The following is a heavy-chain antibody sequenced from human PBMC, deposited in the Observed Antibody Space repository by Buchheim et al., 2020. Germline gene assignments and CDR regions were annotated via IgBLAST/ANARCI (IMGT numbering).Heavy chain of an antibody. Sequence: QVQLVESGGGVVQPGRSLRLSRAASGFTFSSYAMHWVRQAPGKGLEWVAVISYDGSNKYYADSVKGRFTISRDNSKNTLYLQMNSLRAEDTAVYYCAREGGNWNLDYWGQGTL. D-gene: IGHD1-20*01. CDR1: GFTFSSYA. V-gene: IGHV3-30*04. CDR3: AREGGNWNLDY. J-gene: IGHJ4*02. CDR2: ISYDGSNK.